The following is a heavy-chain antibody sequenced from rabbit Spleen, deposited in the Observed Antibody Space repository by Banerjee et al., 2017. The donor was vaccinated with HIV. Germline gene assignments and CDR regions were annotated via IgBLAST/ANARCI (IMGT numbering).Heavy chain of an antibody. CDR2: IHGGSRNNI. Sequence: QEQLVESGGGLVQPEGSLTLTCTTSGFSFSSSYWMCWVRQAPGKGLEWIACIHGGSRNNIYYASWAKGRFTISKASSTTVTLQMTSLTVADTATYFCARGFYTYDDYVNFYGYYFNLWGPGTLVTVS. J-gene: IGHJ4*01. V-gene: IGHV1S45*01. D-gene: IGHD2-1*01. CDR1: GFSFSSSYW. CDR3: ARGFYTYDDYVNFYGYYFNL.